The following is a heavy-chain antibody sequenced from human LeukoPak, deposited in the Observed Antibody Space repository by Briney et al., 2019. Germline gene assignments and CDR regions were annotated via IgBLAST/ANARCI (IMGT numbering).Heavy chain of an antibody. V-gene: IGHV4-4*07. CDR2: FQSSGST. CDR3: ARSYGSTDY. J-gene: IGHJ4*02. D-gene: IGHD5-18*01. Sequence: SETLSLTCTVSGGSINRWFWSWIRQPAGKGLEWIGRFQSSGSTNYNPSLKSRVTMSVDTSKNQFFLKLSSVTAADTAVYYCARSYGSTDYWGQGTLVTVSS. CDR1: GGSINRWF.